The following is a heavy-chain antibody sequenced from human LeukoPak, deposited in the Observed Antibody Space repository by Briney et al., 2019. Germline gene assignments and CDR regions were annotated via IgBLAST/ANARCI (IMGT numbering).Heavy chain of an antibody. D-gene: IGHD2-21*01. V-gene: IGHV3-23*01. CDR3: GKDIQGSY. J-gene: IGHJ4*02. Sequence: GGSLRLSCAASGFIFRSSYMIWVRQAPGKGLEWVSHVSRSGANKYYADSVKGRFTISRDNAKNTLYLQMNSLRAEDTAIYYCGKDIQGSYWGQGNLVTVSS. CDR2: VSRSGANK. CDR1: GFIFRSSY.